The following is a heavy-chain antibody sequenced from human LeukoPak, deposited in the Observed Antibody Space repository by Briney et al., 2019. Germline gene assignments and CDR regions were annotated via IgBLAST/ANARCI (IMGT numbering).Heavy chain of an antibody. D-gene: IGHD1-1*01. J-gene: IGHJ6*03. CDR2: FDPEDGET. CDR1: GYTLTELS. Sequence: GASVKVSCKVSGYTLTELSMHWVRQAPGKGLEWMGGFDPEDGETIYAQKFQGRVTMTEDTSTDTAYMELSSLRSEDTAVYYCATVRTVNENYYYYYYMDVWGKGTTVTVSS. CDR3: ATVRTVNENYYYYYYMDV. V-gene: IGHV1-24*01.